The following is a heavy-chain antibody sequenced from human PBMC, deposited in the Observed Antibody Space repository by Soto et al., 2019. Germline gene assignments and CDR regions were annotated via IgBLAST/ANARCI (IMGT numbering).Heavy chain of an antibody. Sequence: PGGSLRLSCAASGFTFSSYAMSWVRQAPGKGLEWVSAISGSGGSTYYADSVKGRFTISRDNSKNTLYLQMNSLRAEDTAVYYCAKGQTYYDFWSGYYENWFDPWGQGTLVTVSS. CDR2: ISGSGGST. D-gene: IGHD3-3*01. J-gene: IGHJ5*02. CDR1: GFTFSSYA. CDR3: AKGQTYYDFWSGYYENWFDP. V-gene: IGHV3-23*01.